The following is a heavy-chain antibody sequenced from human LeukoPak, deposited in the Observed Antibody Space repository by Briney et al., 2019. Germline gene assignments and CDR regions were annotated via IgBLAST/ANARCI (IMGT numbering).Heavy chain of an antibody. D-gene: IGHD3-10*01. V-gene: IGHV3-23*01. CDR1: GFTFSSYA. Sequence: GGSLRLSCAASGFTFSSYAMSWVRQAPGKGLEWVSAISGSGGSTYYADSVKGRFTISRDNSKNTLYLQMNSLRAEDTAVYYCAKDGVRGVIIKRYYYYYMDVWGKGTTVTVSS. CDR2: ISGSGGST. J-gene: IGHJ6*03. CDR3: AKDGVRGVIIKRYYYYYMDV.